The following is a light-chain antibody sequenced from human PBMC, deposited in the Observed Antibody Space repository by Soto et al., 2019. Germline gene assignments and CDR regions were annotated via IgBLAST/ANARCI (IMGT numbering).Light chain of an antibody. CDR3: QHYGSSPFT. Sequence: EIVLTQSPGTLSLSPGERATLSCRASQSVSSNYLAWYQQKAGQAPRLLIYGASSRATGIPDRFSGSGSGTDFTLTISRLEPEDFAVYYCQHYGSSPFTFGPGTKVDIK. V-gene: IGKV3-20*01. J-gene: IGKJ3*01. CDR2: GAS. CDR1: QSVSSNY.